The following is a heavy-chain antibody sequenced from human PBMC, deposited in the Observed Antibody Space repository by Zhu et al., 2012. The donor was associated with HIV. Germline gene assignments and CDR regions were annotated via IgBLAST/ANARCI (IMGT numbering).Heavy chain of an antibody. CDR1: GCSISSGDYY. J-gene: IGHJ5*02. CDR2: IYYSGST. V-gene: IGHV4-30-4*08. Sequence: QVQLQESGPGLVKPSQTLSLTCTVSGCSISSGDYYWSWIRQPPGKGLEWIGYIYYSGSTYYNPSLKSRVTISVDTSKNQFSLKLSSVTAADTAVYYCAGEGIYDSSGFWFDPGAREPWSPSPQ. D-gene: IGHD3-22*01. CDR3: AGEGIYDSSGFWFDP.